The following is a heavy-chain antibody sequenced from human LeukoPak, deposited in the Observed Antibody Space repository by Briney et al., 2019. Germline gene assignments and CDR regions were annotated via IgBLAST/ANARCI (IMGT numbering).Heavy chain of an antibody. CDR1: GFTFSSYA. CDR2: ISYDGSNK. V-gene: IGHV3-30-3*01. CDR3: AREKVYDFWSGRTGFDY. D-gene: IGHD3-3*01. Sequence: GGSLRLSCAASGFTFSSYAMHWVRQAPGKGLEWVAVISYDGSNKYYADSVKGRFTISRDNSKNTLYLQMNSLRAEDTAVYYCAREKVYDFWSGRTGFDYWGQGTLVTVSS. J-gene: IGHJ4*02.